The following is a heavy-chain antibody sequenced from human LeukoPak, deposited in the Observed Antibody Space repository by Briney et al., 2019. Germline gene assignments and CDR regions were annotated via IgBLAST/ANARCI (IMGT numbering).Heavy chain of an antibody. CDR1: GFTFISYA. D-gene: IGHD3-3*01. Sequence: GGSLRHSCAASGFTFISYAMSWVRQAPGKGLEWVSAISGSGGSTYYADSVKGRFTISIDNSKNTLYLQMNSLRAEDTAVYYCAKAYDFWSGPPGDYWGQATLVTVSS. CDR3: AKAYDFWSGPPGDY. CDR2: ISGSGGST. J-gene: IGHJ4*02. V-gene: IGHV3-23*01.